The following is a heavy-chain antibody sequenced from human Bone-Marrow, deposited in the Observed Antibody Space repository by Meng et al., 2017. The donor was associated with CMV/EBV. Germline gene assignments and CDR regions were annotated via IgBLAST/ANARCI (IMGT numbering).Heavy chain of an antibody. CDR1: GYTFTGYY. D-gene: IGHD5-12*01. Sequence: ASVKVSCKASGYTFTGYYMHWVRQAPGQGLEWMGWINPNSGGTNYAQKFQGRVTMTRDTSISKAYMELSRLRSDDTAVYYCARVGLVATWAGFWYWGQGTLVTVSS. J-gene: IGHJ4*02. CDR2: INPNSGGT. CDR3: ARVGLVATWAGFWY. V-gene: IGHV1-2*02.